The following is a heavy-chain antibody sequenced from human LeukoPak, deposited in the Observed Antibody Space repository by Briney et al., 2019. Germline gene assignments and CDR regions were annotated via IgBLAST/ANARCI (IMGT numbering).Heavy chain of an antibody. CDR3: ARDDEGYYDSSGFLDAFDI. J-gene: IGHJ3*02. CDR2: IIPIFGAA. CDR1: GGTFSSYA. V-gene: IGHV1-69*05. Sequence: SVKVSCKASGGTFSSYAITWVCEAPGQGLEWMGGIIPIFGAANYAQKFQGRVTITTDESTSTAYMELSSLRSEDTAVYYCARDDEGYYDSSGFLDAFDIWGQGTMVTVSS. D-gene: IGHD3-22*01.